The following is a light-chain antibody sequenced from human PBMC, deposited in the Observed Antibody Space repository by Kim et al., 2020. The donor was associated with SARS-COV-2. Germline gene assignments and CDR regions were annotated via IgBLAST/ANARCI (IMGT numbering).Light chain of an antibody. V-gene: IGLV2-14*03. CDR2: DVS. CDR1: SGDVGAYNY. CDR3: SSYTGSDTLI. J-gene: IGLJ2*01. Sequence: GQSIPISCTGTSGDVGAYNYVSWYQQHPGRAPKLMIYDVSNRPSGVSHRFSGSKSGNTASLTISGLQAEDEADYYCSSYTGSDTLIFGGGTQLTVL.